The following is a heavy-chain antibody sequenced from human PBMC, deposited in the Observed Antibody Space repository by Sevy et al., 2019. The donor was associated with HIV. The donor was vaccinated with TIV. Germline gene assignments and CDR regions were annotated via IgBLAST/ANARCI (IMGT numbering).Heavy chain of an antibody. J-gene: IGHJ5*02. CDR1: GDSVSSNSAA. Sequence: KQSQTLSLTCAISGDSVSSNSAAWNWIRQSPSRGLEWLGRTYYRSKWYNDYAVSVKSRIIINPDTSKNQFSLQLNSVTPEDMAVYYCARDHSPQTAMVIGWRGNWFDPWGQGTLVTVSS. CDR2: TYYRSKWYN. CDR3: ARDHSPQTAMVIGWRGNWFDP. V-gene: IGHV6-1*01. D-gene: IGHD5-18*01.